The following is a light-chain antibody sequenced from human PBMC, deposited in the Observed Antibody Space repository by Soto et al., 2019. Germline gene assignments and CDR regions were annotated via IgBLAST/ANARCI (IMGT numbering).Light chain of an antibody. J-gene: IGKJ1*01. V-gene: IGKV3-20*01. CDR1: QSVSSNY. CDR3: QQYGRSPAT. CDR2: GES. Sequence: DIVLTQSPGTLSLSPGERATLSCRASQSVSSNYLAWYQQKPGQAPRLLIFGESSRAPGIPDRFSGSGSGTDFTLTIGRLEPEDFAGYYCQQYGRSPATVGQGTKVDI.